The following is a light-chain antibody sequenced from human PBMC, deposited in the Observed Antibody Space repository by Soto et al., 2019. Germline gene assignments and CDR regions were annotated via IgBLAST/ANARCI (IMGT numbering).Light chain of an antibody. Sequence: QSALTQPASVSGSPGQSITISCTGTSSDIGADDFVSWYQHHPDETPKLIIFEVTYRPTGISHRFSASKSGNTASLTISGLEAEDEAFYYCSSYRRTTFPHVVFGGGTKVTVL. CDR3: SSYRRTTFPHVV. J-gene: IGLJ2*01. CDR1: SSDIGADDF. V-gene: IGLV2-14*01. CDR2: EVT.